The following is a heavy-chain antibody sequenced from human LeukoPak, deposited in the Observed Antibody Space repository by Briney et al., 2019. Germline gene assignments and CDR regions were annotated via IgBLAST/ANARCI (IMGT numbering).Heavy chain of an antibody. D-gene: IGHD3-22*01. Sequence: GGSLRLSCKASEFTFSDHYMNWIRQAPGKGLEWISFITGGGSIVYYADSVKGRFTISRDNAKNSLYLQMNSLRAEDTAVYYCARHLYDSSGYYCAFDIWGQGTMVTVSS. CDR3: ARHLYDSSGYYCAFDI. CDR1: EFTFSDHY. V-gene: IGHV3-11*01. CDR2: ITGGGSIV. J-gene: IGHJ3*02.